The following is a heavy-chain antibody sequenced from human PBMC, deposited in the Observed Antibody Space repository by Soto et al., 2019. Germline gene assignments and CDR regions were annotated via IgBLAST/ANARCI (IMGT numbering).Heavy chain of an antibody. D-gene: IGHD3-10*01. J-gene: IGHJ5*02. V-gene: IGHV4-31*03. CDR3: ARLITMVRGVIDWFDP. CDR1: GGSISSGGYY. Sequence: SETLSLTCTVSGGSISSGGYYWSWIRQHPGKGLEWIGYIYYSGSTYYNPSLKSRVTISVDTSKNQFSLKLSSVTAADTAVYYCARLITMVRGVIDWFDPWGQGTLVTVS. CDR2: IYYSGST.